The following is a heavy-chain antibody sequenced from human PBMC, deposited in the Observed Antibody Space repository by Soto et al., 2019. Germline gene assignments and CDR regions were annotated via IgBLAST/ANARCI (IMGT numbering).Heavy chain of an antibody. V-gene: IGHV3-33*01. CDR1: GFTFSSYG. J-gene: IGHJ4*02. CDR2: IWYDGSNK. CDR3: ARDVGTTYFDY. Sequence: VQLVESGGGVVQPGRSLRLSCAASGFTFSSYGMHWVRQAPGKGLEWVAFIWYDGSNKYYADSVKGRFTISRDNSKNTLYLQMNSLRAEDTAVYYCARDVGTTYFDYWGQGTLITVSS. D-gene: IGHD4-17*01.